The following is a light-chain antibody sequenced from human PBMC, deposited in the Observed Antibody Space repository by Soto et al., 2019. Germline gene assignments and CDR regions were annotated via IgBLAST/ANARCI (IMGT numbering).Light chain of an antibody. CDR3: AARDDNLNGPV. V-gene: IGLV1-44*01. CDR2: LNE. Sequence: QSVLTQSPSASGAPGQRVTISYSGSSSNIGSNSVNWYHQVPGTAPRLLMFLNERRPSGVPGRVSGSKSGTSASLAISGLQSDDEGFYYCAARDDNLNGPVFGGGTKVTVL. CDR1: SSNIGSNS. J-gene: IGLJ2*01.